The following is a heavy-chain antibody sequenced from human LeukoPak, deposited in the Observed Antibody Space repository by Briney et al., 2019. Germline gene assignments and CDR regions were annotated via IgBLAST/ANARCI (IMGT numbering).Heavy chain of an antibody. J-gene: IGHJ4*02. Sequence: QPGGSLRLSRAASGFTSGIYDMSWVRHAPGKGLECISNINASGSSTYYADSVKGRFTTSRDNSYNTLYLQMKSLIAEDTSVYYCAKSAMSDSSGYYFASWGQGTLVTVSS. CDR1: GFTSGIYD. CDR3: AKSAMSDSSGYYFAS. V-gene: IGHV3-23*01. D-gene: IGHD3-22*01. CDR2: INASGSST.